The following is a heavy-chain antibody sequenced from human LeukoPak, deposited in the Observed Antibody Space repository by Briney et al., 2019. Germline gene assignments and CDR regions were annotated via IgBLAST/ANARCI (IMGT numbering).Heavy chain of an antibody. CDR3: ARDSYYDSSGYQFDY. CDR2: IYYSGST. J-gene: IGHJ4*02. Sequence: SETLSLTCTVSGGSISSYYWSWIRQPPGKGLEWIGYIYYSGSTKYNPSLKSRVTISVDTSKNQFSLKLSSVTAADTAVYYCARDSYYDSSGYQFDYWGQGTLVTVSS. V-gene: IGHV4-59*01. CDR1: GGSISSYY. D-gene: IGHD3-22*01.